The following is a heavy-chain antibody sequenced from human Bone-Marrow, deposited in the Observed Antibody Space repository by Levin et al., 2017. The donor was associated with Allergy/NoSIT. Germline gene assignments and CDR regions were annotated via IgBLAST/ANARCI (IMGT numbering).Heavy chain of an antibody. Sequence: PSETLSLTCTVSGGSISSSHWSWIRQSPGKGLEWIGYIYYSGSTNHNPSLKSRITISIDTSKNQFSLKVNSVTAADTAVYYCARTESPDFGDYPYYFDFWGQGTLVTVSS. J-gene: IGHJ4*02. CDR3: ARTESPDFGDYPYYFDF. CDR2: IYYSGST. CDR1: GGSISSSH. D-gene: IGHD4-17*01. V-gene: IGHV4-59*01.